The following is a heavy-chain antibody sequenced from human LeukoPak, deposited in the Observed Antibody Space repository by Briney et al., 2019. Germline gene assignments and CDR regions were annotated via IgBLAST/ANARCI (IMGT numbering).Heavy chain of an antibody. D-gene: IGHD2-15*01. CDR1: GGSISTSNYY. J-gene: IGHJ4*02. CDR3: AIDCSGGTCYLGGN. CDR2: IYYSGST. V-gene: IGHV4-39*07. Sequence: SETLSLTCTVSGGSISTSNYYWGWIRQPPGKGLEWIGSIYYSGSTYFNPSLKSRVTLSIDTSKNLFSLNLTSVTAADTAVYYCAIDCSGGTCYLGGNWGQGTLVTVSS.